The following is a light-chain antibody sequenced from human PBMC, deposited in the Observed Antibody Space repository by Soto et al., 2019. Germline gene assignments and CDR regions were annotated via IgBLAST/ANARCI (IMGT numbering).Light chain of an antibody. Sequence: QSVLTQPASVSGAPGHSITISCTGTSSDVGSYNLVSWYQQHPGKAPKVMIYGVSNRPSGVSNRFSGSKSGNTASLTISGLQAEDEADYYCNSYTTSYTYIFGTGTKVPVL. CDR3: NSYTTSYTYI. CDR2: GVS. J-gene: IGLJ1*01. CDR1: SSDVGSYNL. V-gene: IGLV2-14*02.